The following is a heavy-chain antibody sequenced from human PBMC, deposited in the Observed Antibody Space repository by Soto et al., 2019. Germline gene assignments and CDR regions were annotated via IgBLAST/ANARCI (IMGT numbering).Heavy chain of an antibody. D-gene: IGHD2-2*01. CDR1: GGTFSSYA. Sequence: SVKVSCKASGGTFSSYAISWMRQAPGQGLEWMGGIIPIFGTANYAQKFQGRVTITADESTSTAYMELSSLRSEDTAVYYCASHYCSSTSCYPRTLDYWGQGTLVTVSS. J-gene: IGHJ4*02. CDR3: ASHYCSSTSCYPRTLDY. CDR2: IIPIFGTA. V-gene: IGHV1-69*13.